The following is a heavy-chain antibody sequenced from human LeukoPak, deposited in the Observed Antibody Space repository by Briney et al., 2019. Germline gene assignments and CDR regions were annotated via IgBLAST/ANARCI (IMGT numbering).Heavy chain of an antibody. CDR3: AKDVVVVAFSSVDY. CDR1: GSTFSSYG. CDR2: ISYDGSNK. D-gene: IGHD2-15*01. J-gene: IGHJ4*02. Sequence: GGSLRLSCAASGSTFSSYGMHWVRQAPGKGLEWVAVISYDGSNKYYADSVKGRFTISRDNSKNTLYLQMNSLRAEDTAVYYCAKDVVVVAFSSVDYWGQGTLVTVSS. V-gene: IGHV3-30*18.